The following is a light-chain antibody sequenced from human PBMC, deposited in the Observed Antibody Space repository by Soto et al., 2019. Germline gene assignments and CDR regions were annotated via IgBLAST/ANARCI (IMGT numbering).Light chain of an antibody. Sequence: QSALTQPASVSGSPGQSITISCTGTSSDVGGYNYVSWYQQHPGKAPKLMVYEVGYRPSGISNRFSGSKSGDTASLTISGRQAEDEADYFCTSYTRGGTLAFGGGTKVTVL. CDR2: EVG. CDR1: SSDVGGYNY. J-gene: IGLJ2*01. CDR3: TSYTRGGTLA. V-gene: IGLV2-14*01.